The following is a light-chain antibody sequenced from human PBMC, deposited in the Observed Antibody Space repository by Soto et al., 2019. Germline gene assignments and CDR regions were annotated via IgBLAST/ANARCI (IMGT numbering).Light chain of an antibody. J-gene: IGLJ3*02. CDR2: EGS. CDR3: SSYAGSSTLV. Sequence: QSALTQPASVSGSPGQSITISCTGTSSDVGSYNLVSWYQQHPGKVPKLMIYEGSKWPSGVSNRFSGSKSGNTASLTISGLQAEDEADYYCSSYAGSSTLVFGGGTKLTVL. CDR1: SSDVGSYNL. V-gene: IGLV2-23*01.